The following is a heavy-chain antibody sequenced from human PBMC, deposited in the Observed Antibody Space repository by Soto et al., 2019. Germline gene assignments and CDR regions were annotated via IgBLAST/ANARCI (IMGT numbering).Heavy chain of an antibody. V-gene: IGHV4-59*01. CDR2: IHYSGST. D-gene: IGHD3-10*01. Sequence: SETLSLTCTVSGGSISDYYWSWFRQPPGKGLEWIGYIHYSGSTNSNPSLKSRVTISLDTSKSQFSLKLTSVTTADTAVYYCARDRYGSTLDYWGQGXLVTVYS. CDR1: GGSISDYY. CDR3: ARDRYGSTLDY. J-gene: IGHJ4*02.